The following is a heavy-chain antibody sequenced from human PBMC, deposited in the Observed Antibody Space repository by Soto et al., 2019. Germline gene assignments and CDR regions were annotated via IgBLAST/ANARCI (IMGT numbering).Heavy chain of an antibody. CDR2: ISSDGNDQ. Sequence: LRLSCTASGFMLSRYAMHWVRQAPGKGLEWVAAISSDGNDQYYADSVKGRFDISRDNSKNTVFLQMSSLRPEDTALYYCARPTVTIVFFQFYGLDVWGQGTTVTVSS. V-gene: IGHV3-30*09. D-gene: IGHD4-17*01. J-gene: IGHJ6*02. CDR1: GFMLSRYA. CDR3: ARPTVTIVFFQFYGLDV.